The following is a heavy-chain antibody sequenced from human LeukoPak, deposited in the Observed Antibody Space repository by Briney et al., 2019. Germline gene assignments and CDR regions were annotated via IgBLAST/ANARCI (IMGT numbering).Heavy chain of an antibody. CDR2: IYYSGST. J-gene: IGHJ6*02. V-gene: IGHV4-38-2*02. D-gene: IGHD3-22*01. CDR3: ARTPITMIPSLYYYGMDV. CDR1: GYSISSGYY. Sequence: SETLSLTCTVSGYSISSGYYWSWIRQPPGKGLEWIGYIYYSGSTNYNPSLKSRVTISVDTSKNQFSLKLSSVTAADTAVYYCARTPITMIPSLYYYGMDVWGQGTTVTVSS.